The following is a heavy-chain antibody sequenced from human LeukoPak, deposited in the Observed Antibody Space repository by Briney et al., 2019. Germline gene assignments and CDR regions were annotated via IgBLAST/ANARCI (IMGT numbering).Heavy chain of an antibody. CDR2: IYYSGST. CDR1: GGSISSCY. CDR3: AKDRRSATGGNWFDP. V-gene: IGHV4-59*01. D-gene: IGHD6-25*01. Sequence: SETLSLTCTVSGGSISSCYWSWIRQPPGKGPERIGYIYYSGSTNYNPSLKSRVTISVDTSKNQFSLKLSSVTAADTAVYYCAKDRRSATGGNWFDPWGQETLVTVSS. J-gene: IGHJ5*02.